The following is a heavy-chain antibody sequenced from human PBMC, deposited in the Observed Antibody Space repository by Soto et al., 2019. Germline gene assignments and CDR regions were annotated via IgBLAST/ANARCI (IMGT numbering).Heavy chain of an antibody. CDR1: GGSISSGGYY. J-gene: IGHJ4*02. CDR3: AGEGDDSSGYLDY. Sequence: PSETLSLTCTVSGGSISSGGYYWSWIRQHPGKGLEWIGYIYYSGSTYYNPSLKSRVTISVDTSKNQFSLKLSSVTAADTAVYYCAGEGDDSSGYLDYWGQGTLVTVSS. D-gene: IGHD3-22*01. V-gene: IGHV4-31*03. CDR2: IYYSGST.